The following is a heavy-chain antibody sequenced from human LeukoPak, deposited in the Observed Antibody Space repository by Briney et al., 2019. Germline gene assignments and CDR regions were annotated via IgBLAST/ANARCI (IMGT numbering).Heavy chain of an antibody. CDR1: GGSITTSSYY. CDR3: AREWAAALDY. J-gene: IGHJ4*02. CDR2: INHSGST. D-gene: IGHD6-13*01. Sequence: SETLSLTCTVSGGSITTSSYYWSWIRQPPGKGLEWIGEINHSGSTNYNPSLKSRVTISIDTSKNQFSLKLSSVTAADTAVYYCAREWAAALDYWGQGTLVTVSS. V-gene: IGHV4-39*07.